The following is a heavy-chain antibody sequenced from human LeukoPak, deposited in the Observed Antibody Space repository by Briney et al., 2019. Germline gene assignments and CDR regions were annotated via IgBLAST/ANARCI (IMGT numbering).Heavy chain of an antibody. J-gene: IGHJ1*01. V-gene: IGHV1-3*01. CDR1: GYTFTSYG. Sequence: ASVTVSCKTSGYTFTSYGMHWVRQAPGQSLEWMGWINGGNGNTKYSEKFQGRVTIIRDTSASTAYIELSSLRSEDTAVYYCARVPLHDDSGHYYPHWGQGTLVTVSS. CDR2: INGGNGNT. CDR3: ARVPLHDDSGHYYPH. D-gene: IGHD3-22*01.